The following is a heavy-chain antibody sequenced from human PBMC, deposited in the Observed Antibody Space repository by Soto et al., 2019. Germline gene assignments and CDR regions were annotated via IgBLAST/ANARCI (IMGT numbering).Heavy chain of an antibody. J-gene: IGHJ4*02. D-gene: IGHD3-10*01. CDR1: GGSFSGYY. CDR2: INHRGST. Sequence: SETLSLTCAAYGGSFSGYYWSWIRQPPEKGQEWIGEINHRGSTNYNPSLMSRVTISVDTSKNQFSLKLSSVTAADTAVYYCAGRSYYYGSGSYYIYYWGQGTLVTVSS. CDR3: AGRSYYYGSGSYYIYY. V-gene: IGHV4-34*01.